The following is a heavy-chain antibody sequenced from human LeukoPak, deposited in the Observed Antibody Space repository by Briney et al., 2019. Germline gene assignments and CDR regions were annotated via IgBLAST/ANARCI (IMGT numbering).Heavy chain of an antibody. V-gene: IGHV3-30*14. CDR2: ISYDGSNK. Sequence: PGGSLRLSCAASGFTFNNYAMHWVRQAPGKGLEWVALISYDGSNKYYADSVKGRFTISRDNSKNTLYLQMNSLRAEDTAVYYCARTWVYWGQGTLVTVSS. J-gene: IGHJ4*02. D-gene: IGHD1-26*01. CDR1: GFTFNNYA. CDR3: ARTWVY.